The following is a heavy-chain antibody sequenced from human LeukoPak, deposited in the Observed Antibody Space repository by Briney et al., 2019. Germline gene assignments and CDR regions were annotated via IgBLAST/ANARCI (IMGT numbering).Heavy chain of an antibody. CDR3: ARQEADFWSGYSDY. Sequence: PAETLSLTCTVSGGSISSSSYYWGWIRQPPGKGLGWIGSIYYSGSTYYNPSLKSRVTISVDTSKNQFSLKLSSVTAADTAVYYCARQEADFWSGYSDYWGQGTLVTVSS. D-gene: IGHD3-3*01. J-gene: IGHJ4*02. CDR2: IYYSGST. V-gene: IGHV4-39*01. CDR1: GGSISSSSYY.